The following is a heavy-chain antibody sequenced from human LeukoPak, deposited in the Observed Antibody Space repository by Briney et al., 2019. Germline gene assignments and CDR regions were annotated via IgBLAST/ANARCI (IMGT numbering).Heavy chain of an antibody. CDR2: IYTSGST. D-gene: IGHD4-17*01. CDR3: ARDYGDYAYYYYYMDV. V-gene: IGHV4-4*07. J-gene: IGHJ6*03. Sequence: PSETLSLTCTVSGGSISSYYWSWIRQPAGKGLEWIGRIYTSGSTNYNPSLKSRVTMSVDTSKSQFSLKLSSVTAADTAVYYCARDYGDYAYYYYYMDVWGKGTTVTVSS. CDR1: GGSISSYY.